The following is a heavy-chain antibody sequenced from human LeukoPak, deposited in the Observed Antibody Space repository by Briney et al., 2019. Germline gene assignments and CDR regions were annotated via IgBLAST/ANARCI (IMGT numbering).Heavy chain of an antibody. V-gene: IGHV4-31*03. CDR1: GGSISSSAYH. Sequence: SETLSLTCSVSGGSISSSAYHWSWFRQHPGKGLEWIGYIYYTGRTYYSPSLKSRVTISLDTSKNQLSLSLSSLTAADTAVYYCARDFAFDIWGQGTMVTVSS. CDR2: IYYTGRT. CDR3: ARDFAFDI. J-gene: IGHJ3*02.